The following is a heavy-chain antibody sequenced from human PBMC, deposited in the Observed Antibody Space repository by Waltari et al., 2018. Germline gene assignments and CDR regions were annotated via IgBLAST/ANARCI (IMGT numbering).Heavy chain of an antibody. D-gene: IGHD6-19*01. V-gene: IGHV1-46*01. CDR2: INPSGGST. J-gene: IGHJ4*02. CDR3: ARDFSLKSRQFSGY. CDR1: GYTFTSYY. Sequence: QVQPVQSGAEVKKPGASVKVSCKASGYTFTSYYMHWVRQAPGQGLEWMGIINPSGGSTSYAQKFQGRVTMTTDTSTSTAYMELRSLRSDDTAVYYCARDFSLKSRQFSGYWGQGTLVTVSS.